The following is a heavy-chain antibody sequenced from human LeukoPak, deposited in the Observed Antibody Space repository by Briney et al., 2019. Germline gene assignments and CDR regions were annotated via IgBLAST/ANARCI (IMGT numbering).Heavy chain of an antibody. CDR3: ARRLGYYYYMDV. D-gene: IGHD3-10*01. J-gene: IGHJ6*03. V-gene: IGHV1-24*01. Sequence: GASVKVSCKVSGYTLTELSMHWVRQAPGKGLEWMGGFDPEDGETIYAQKFQGRVTMTEDTSTDTAYMELRSLRSDDTAVYYCARRLGYYYYMDVWGKGTTVTISS. CDR1: GYTLTELS. CDR2: FDPEDGET.